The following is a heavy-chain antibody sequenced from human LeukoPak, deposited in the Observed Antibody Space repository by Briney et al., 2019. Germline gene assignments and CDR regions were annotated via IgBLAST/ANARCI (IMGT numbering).Heavy chain of an antibody. D-gene: IGHD3-22*01. CDR2: ISAYNGNT. CDR3: AXXRXDYYDSSGLYYYYYMDV. CDR1: GYTFTSYG. Sequence: GASVKVSCKASGYTFTSYGISWVRQAPGQGLEWMGWISAYNGNTNYAQKLQGRVTMTTDTSTSTAYMELTSLRSDDTAVYYCAXXRXDYYDSSGLYYYYYMDVWGKGTTVTISS. J-gene: IGHJ6*03. V-gene: IGHV1-18*01.